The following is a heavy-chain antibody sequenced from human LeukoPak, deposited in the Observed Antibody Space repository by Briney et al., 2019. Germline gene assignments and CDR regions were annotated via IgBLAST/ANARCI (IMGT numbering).Heavy chain of an antibody. CDR3: ARGGVGNYYDSSGKRYFQH. CDR1: GGSFSGYY. J-gene: IGHJ1*01. CDR2: VSQTGSGKT. V-gene: IGHV4-34*01. Sequence: PSQTLSLTCGVYGGSFSGYYWSWIRQPPGKGLEWIGEVSQTGSGKTNYNPSLKGRVTISVDTSKNQFSLKLSSVTAADTAVYYCARGGVGNYYDSSGKRYFQHWGQGTLVTVSS. D-gene: IGHD3-22*01.